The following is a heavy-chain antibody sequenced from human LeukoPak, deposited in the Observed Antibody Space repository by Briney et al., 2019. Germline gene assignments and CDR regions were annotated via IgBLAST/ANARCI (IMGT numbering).Heavy chain of an antibody. Sequence: PGGSLRLSCAASGFTLSSYGVNWVRQAPGKGLEWVSYISSSGSTKYYADSVKGRFTIARDNAENSLYLQMNSLRAEDTAVHYCARRYCSSTSCTLDYWGQGALVTVSS. CDR1: GFTLSSYG. J-gene: IGHJ4*02. CDR3: ARRYCSSTSCTLDY. V-gene: IGHV3-48*03. CDR2: ISSSGSTK. D-gene: IGHD2-2*01.